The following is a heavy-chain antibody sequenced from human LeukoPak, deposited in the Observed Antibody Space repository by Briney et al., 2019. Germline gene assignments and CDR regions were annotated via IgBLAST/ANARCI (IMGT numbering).Heavy chain of an antibody. CDR2: ISWDGGTT. J-gene: IGHJ6*03. CDR1: GFTFDDCA. D-gene: IGHD1-26*01. Sequence: GGSLRLSCAASGFTFDDCAMHWVRQAPGKGLEWVSLISWDGGTTYYADSVKGRFTISRDNSKNSLYLQMNNLRAEDTALYYCAKSSLLDYYYYYMDVWGKRTTVTVSS. V-gene: IGHV3-43D*03. CDR3: AKSSLLDYYYYYMDV.